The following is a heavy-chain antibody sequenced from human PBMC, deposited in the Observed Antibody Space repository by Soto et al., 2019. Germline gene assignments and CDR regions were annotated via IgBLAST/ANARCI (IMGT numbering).Heavy chain of an antibody. CDR2: IIPILGIA. Sequence: QVQLVQSGAEVKKPGSSVKVSCKASGGTFSSYTISWVRQAPGQGLEWMGRIIPILGIANYAQKFQGRVTITADKSTSTAYMELSSLRSEDTAVYYCAMGGIQLGYQDLNDYWGQGTLVTVSS. CDR1: GGTFSSYT. J-gene: IGHJ4*02. CDR3: AMGGIQLGYQDLNDY. V-gene: IGHV1-69*02. D-gene: IGHD5-18*01.